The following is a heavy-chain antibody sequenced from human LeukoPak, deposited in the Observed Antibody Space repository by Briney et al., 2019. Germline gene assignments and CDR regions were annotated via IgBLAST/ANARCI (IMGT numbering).Heavy chain of an antibody. J-gene: IGHJ4*02. CDR2: INHSGST. Sequence: SETLSLTCAVYGGSFSGYYWSWVRQPPGKGLEWIGEINHSGSTNYNPSLKSRVTISVDTSKNQFSLKLSSVTAADTAVYYCAKMFNADVYFEYWGQGILVTVSS. CDR1: GGSFSGYY. D-gene: IGHD2-2*01. CDR3: AKMFNADVYFEY. V-gene: IGHV4-34*01.